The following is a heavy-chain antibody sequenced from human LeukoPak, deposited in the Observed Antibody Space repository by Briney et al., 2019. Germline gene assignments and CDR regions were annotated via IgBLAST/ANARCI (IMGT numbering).Heavy chain of an antibody. D-gene: IGHD3-22*01. CDR1: GYTFTGYY. CDR3: VRVRSGYTPHAFDI. CDR2: INPNINGT. V-gene: IGHV1-2*02. Sequence: ASVKVSCKASGYTFTGYYIHWVRQAPGQGLEWMGWINPNINGTNYAQKFQGRVTMTRDTSISTAYMELSRLRSDDTAVYYCVRVRSGYTPHAFDIWGQGTMVTVSS. J-gene: IGHJ3*02.